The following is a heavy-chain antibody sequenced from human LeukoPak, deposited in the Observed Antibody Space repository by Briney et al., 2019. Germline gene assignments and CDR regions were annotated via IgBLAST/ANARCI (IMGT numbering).Heavy chain of an antibody. CDR2: IYYSGCT. J-gene: IGHJ3*02. D-gene: IGHD3-22*01. CDR3: ARDYYDSDGAFDI. Sequence: SETLSLTCTVSGGSISSYYWSWIRQPPGKGLEWIGYIYYSGCTNYNPSLKSRVTISVDTSKNQFSLKLSSVTAADTAVYYCARDYYDSDGAFDIWGQGTMVTVSS. V-gene: IGHV4-59*01. CDR1: GGSISSYY.